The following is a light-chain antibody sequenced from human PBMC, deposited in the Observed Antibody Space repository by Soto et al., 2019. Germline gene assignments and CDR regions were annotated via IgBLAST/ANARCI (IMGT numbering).Light chain of an antibody. V-gene: IGKV3-15*01. Sequence: EIVMTQSPATLSMSPGERATLSCRASENVNNNLAWYQQRPGQAPRLLIYVASTRAPGISTRFSGSGSGTEFTLTISSLQPDDFATYYCQQYNSYSPLTFGGGTKVDIK. CDR3: QQYNSYSPLT. J-gene: IGKJ4*01. CDR2: VAS. CDR1: ENVNNN.